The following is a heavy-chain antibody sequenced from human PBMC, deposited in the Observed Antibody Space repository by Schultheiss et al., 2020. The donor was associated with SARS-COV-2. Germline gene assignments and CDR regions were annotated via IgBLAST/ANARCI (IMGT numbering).Heavy chain of an antibody. V-gene: IGHV4-4*02. CDR2: IYYSGST. D-gene: IGHD5-12*01. CDR1: GGSISSSNW. J-gene: IGHJ4*02. CDR3: ARVNLGGYSGYDSTYFDY. Sequence: SETLSLTCAVSGGSISSSNWWSWVRQPPGKGLEWIGSIYYSGSTYYNPSLKSRVTISVDTSKNQFSLKLSSVTAADTAVYYCARVNLGGYSGYDSTYFDYWGQGTLVTVSS.